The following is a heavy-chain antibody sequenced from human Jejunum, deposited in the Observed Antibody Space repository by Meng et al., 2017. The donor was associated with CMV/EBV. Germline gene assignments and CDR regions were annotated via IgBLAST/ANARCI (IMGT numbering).Heavy chain of an antibody. Sequence: AAYGFTFSGYNRNWFRQAPGMGLEWVAYISGGGVPKFYADSVKGRFAISRDNAKNSLFLQLDNVRAEDTAVYYCARGRSLYFFDFWGQGTPVTVSS. CDR1: GFTFSGYN. V-gene: IGHV3-48*03. CDR3: ARGRSLYFFDF. CDR2: ISGGGVPK. J-gene: IGHJ4*02. D-gene: IGHD1-26*01.